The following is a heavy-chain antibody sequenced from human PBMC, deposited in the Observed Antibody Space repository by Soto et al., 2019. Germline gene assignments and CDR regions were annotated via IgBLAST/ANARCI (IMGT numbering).Heavy chain of an antibody. J-gene: IGHJ5*02. CDR3: AREVSLNSRGWYTVLVRWFDP. CDR2: IHYSGSA. CDR1: GGSISSSDYY. Sequence: QVQLQESGPGLVKPSQTLSLTCTVSGGSISSSDYYWSWIRQHPGKGLEWIGYIHYSGSAYYNPSLKSRVTISVDTSKNQFSLKVTSVTAADTAVYDCAREVSLNSRGWYTVLVRWFDPWGQGTLVTVSS. V-gene: IGHV4-31*03. D-gene: IGHD6-19*01.